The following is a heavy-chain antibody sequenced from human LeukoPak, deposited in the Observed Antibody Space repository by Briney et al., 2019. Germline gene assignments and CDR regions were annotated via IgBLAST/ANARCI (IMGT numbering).Heavy chain of an antibody. V-gene: IGHV4-34*01. Sequence: PSETLSLTCAVYGGSFSGYYWSWIRQPPGKGLEWIGEINHSGSTNYNPSLKSRVTISVDTSKNQFSLRLSSVTAADTAVYYCASGRLAFDYWGQGTLVTVSS. J-gene: IGHJ4*02. CDR1: GGSFSGYY. CDR2: INHSGST. CDR3: ASGRLAFDY. D-gene: IGHD3-9*01.